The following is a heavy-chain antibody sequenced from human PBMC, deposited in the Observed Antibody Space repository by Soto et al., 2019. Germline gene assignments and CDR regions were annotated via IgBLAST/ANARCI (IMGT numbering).Heavy chain of an antibody. CDR1: GFTFSTYT. J-gene: IGHJ4*02. CDR2: ISNDGSKT. D-gene: IGHD7-27*01. V-gene: IGHV3-30-3*02. CDR3: EKDHPFQPGDLGAAFDC. Sequence: PGGSLRLSCVASGFTFSTYTMQWVRQAPGRGLEWVAVISNDGSKTHFADSVKGRVSMARDKDKNNLHLQMDSLRAEDTAVYYGEKDHPFQPGDLGAAFDCWGQGTRVTVSS.